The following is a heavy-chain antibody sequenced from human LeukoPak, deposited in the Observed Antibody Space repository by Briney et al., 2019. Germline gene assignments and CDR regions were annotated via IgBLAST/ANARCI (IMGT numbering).Heavy chain of an antibody. Sequence: KPSETLSLTCTVSGYSISSGYYWSLIRQPPGKGLEWIGEINHSGFTNYNPSLESRVTISLDTSKNQFSLKLTSVTAADTAVYFCARGPSLGAFDIWGQGTMVTVSS. V-gene: IGHV4-38-2*02. CDR1: GYSISSGYY. CDR3: ARGPSLGAFDI. CDR2: INHSGFT. J-gene: IGHJ3*02.